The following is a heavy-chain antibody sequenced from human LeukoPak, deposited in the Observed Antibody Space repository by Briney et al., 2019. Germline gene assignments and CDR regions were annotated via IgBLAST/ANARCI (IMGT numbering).Heavy chain of an antibody. V-gene: IGHV3-23*01. J-gene: IGHJ4*02. CDR1: GFTFSSYA. D-gene: IGHD3-10*01. Sequence: GGSLRLACAASGFTFSSYAMSEVRHAPGKGLEWVSAISGSGGSTYYADSVKGRFTISRDNSKNTLYLQMNSLRAEDTSVYYCAKGGVIKSYYFDYWGQGTLVTVSS. CDR3: AKGGVIKSYYFDY. CDR2: ISGSGGST.